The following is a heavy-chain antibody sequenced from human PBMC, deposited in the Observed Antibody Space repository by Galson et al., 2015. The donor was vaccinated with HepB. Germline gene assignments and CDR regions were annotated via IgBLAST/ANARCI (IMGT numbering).Heavy chain of an antibody. CDR1: GFTFNDYW. Sequence: SLRLSCAASGFTFNDYWMHWVRQAPGKGLEWVSRIDNDGISTNYADSVKGRFTISRDNAKNTLYLQMNSLGAEDTAVYYCISSWYTFDYWGQGTLVTVSS. V-gene: IGHV3-74*01. CDR3: ISSWYTFDY. J-gene: IGHJ4*02. D-gene: IGHD6-13*01. CDR2: IDNDGIST.